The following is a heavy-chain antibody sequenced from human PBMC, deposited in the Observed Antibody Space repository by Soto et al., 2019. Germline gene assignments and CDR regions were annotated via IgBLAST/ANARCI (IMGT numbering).Heavy chain of an antibody. CDR2: IYYSGST. J-gene: IGHJ4*02. D-gene: IGHD3-10*01. CDR3: ARHYYGSGSYYDY. Sequence: SETLSLTCTVSGGSISSYYWSWIRQPPGKGLEWIGYIYYSGSTNYNPSLKSRVTISVDTSKNQFSLKLSSVTAADTAVYYCARHYYGSGSYYDYWGQGTLVTVSS. V-gene: IGHV4-59*08. CDR1: GGSISSYY.